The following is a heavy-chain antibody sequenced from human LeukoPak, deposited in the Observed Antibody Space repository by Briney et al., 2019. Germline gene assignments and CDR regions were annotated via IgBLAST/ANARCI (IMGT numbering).Heavy chain of an antibody. Sequence: ASLKVSCKASGYTFTGYYMHWVRQAPGQGLEWMGWINPNSGGTNYAQKFQGRVTMTRDTSISTAYMELSRLRSDDTAVYYCARGLTYYDSSGYRNWGQGTLVTVSS. D-gene: IGHD3-22*01. CDR3: ARGLTYYDSSGYRN. J-gene: IGHJ4*02. V-gene: IGHV1-2*02. CDR1: GYTFTGYY. CDR2: INPNSGGT.